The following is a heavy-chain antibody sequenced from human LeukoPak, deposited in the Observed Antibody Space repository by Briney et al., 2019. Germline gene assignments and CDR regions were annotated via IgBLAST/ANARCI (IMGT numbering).Heavy chain of an antibody. CDR2: INPNSGGT. J-gene: IGHJ4*02. CDR3: ARGYCSGGSCYYYFDY. D-gene: IGHD2-15*01. CDR1: GYTFTGYY. V-gene: IGHV1-2*02. Sequence: ASVKVSCKASGYTFTGYYMHWVRQAPGQGLELMGWINPNSGGTNYAQKFQGRVTMTRDTSISTAYMELSRLRSDDTAVYYCARGYCSGGSCYYYFDYWGQGTLVTVSS.